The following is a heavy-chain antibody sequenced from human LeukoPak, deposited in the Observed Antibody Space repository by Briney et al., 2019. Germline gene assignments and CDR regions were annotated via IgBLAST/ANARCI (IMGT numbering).Heavy chain of an antibody. CDR3: AKISGNCSGGSCYY. V-gene: IGHV3-30*04. CDR2: ISYDGSNK. CDR1: GFTFSSYA. Sequence: PGGSLRLSCAASGFTFSSYAMHWVRQAPGKGLEWVAVISYDGSNKYYADSVKGRFTISRDNSKNTLYLQMNSLRAEDTAVYYCAKISGNCSGGSCYYWGQGTLVTVSS. J-gene: IGHJ4*02. D-gene: IGHD2-15*01.